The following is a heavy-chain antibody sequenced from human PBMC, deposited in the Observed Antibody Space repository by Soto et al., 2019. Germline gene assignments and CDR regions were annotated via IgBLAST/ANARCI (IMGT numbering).Heavy chain of an antibody. V-gene: IGHV4-38-2*02. CDR3: ARDPWSYYDSSGYYYVGYFDY. J-gene: IGHJ4*02. CDR2: IYHSGST. Sequence: LSLTCAVSGYSISSGYYWGWIRQPPGKGLEWIGSIYHSGSTYYNPSLKSRVTISVDTSKNQFSLKLSSVTAADTAVYYCARDPWSYYDSSGYYYVGYFDYWGQGTLVTV. D-gene: IGHD3-22*01. CDR1: GYSISSGYY.